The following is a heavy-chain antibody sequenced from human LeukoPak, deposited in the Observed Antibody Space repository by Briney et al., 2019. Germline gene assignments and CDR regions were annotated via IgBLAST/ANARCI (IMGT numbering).Heavy chain of an antibody. J-gene: IGHJ6*02. V-gene: IGHV3-30-3*01. Sequence: PGGSLRLSCAASGFTFSSYWMSWVRQAPGKGLEWVAVISYDGSNKYYADSVKGRFSISRDNSKNTLYLQMNSLRAEDTAVYYCARDPGLWSGYYRIRYYYGMDVWGQGTTVTVSS. CDR2: ISYDGSNK. CDR3: ARDPGLWSGYYRIRYYYGMDV. D-gene: IGHD3-3*01. CDR1: GFTFSSYW.